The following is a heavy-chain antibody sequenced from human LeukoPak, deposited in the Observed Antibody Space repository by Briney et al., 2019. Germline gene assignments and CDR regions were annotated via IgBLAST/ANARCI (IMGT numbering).Heavy chain of an antibody. CDR1: GGSISSSSYY. Sequence: PSETLSLTCTVSGGSISSSSYYWGWIRQPPGKGLEWIGSIYYSGSTYYNPSLKSRVTISVDTSKNQFSLKLSSVTAADTAVYYCARSRLLWFGELLLPYAFDIWGQGTMVTVSS. D-gene: IGHD3-10*01. CDR2: IYYSGST. J-gene: IGHJ3*02. CDR3: ARSRLLWFGELLLPYAFDI. V-gene: IGHV4-39*07.